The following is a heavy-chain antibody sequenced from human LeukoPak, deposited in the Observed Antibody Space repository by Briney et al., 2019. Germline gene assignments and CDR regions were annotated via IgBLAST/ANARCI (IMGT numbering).Heavy chain of an antibody. CDR2: IYYSGST. D-gene: IGHD2-2*01. CDR1: GGSISSGGYY. V-gene: IGHV4-31*03. Sequence: PSQTLSLTCTVSGGSISSGGYYWSWIRQHPGKGLEWIGYIYYSGSTYYNPSLKSRVTISVDTSKNQFSLKLSSVTAADTAVYYCARGSIVVVPAAPFDYWGQGTLVTASS. J-gene: IGHJ4*02. CDR3: ARGSIVVVPAAPFDY.